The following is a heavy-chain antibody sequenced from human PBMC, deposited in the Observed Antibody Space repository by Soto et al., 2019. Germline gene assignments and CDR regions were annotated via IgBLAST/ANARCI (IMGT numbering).Heavy chain of an antibody. CDR3: ARGRYGVLLYYYGMDV. CDR1: GGSISSGDYY. V-gene: IGHV4-30-4*01. Sequence: SETLSLTCTVSGGSISSGDYYWSWIRQPPGKGLEWIGYIYYSGSTYYNPSLKSRVTISVDTSKNQFSLKLSSVTAADTAVYYCARGRYGVLLYYYGMDVWGQGTTVTVSS. CDR2: IYYSGST. D-gene: IGHD4-17*01. J-gene: IGHJ6*02.